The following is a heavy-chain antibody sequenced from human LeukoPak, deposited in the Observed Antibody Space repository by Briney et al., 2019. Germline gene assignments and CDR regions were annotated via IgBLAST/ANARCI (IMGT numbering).Heavy chain of an antibody. CDR3: ARGRIGAAAGILGGY. CDR1: GYTFTSYD. D-gene: IGHD6-13*01. CDR2: MNPNSGNT. V-gene: IGHV1-8*01. Sequence: ASVTVSCKASGYTFTSYDINWVRQATGQGLEWMGWMNPNSGNTGYAQKFQGRVTMTRNTSISTAYMELSSLRSEDTAVYYCARGRIGAAAGILGGYWGQGTLVTVSS. J-gene: IGHJ4*02.